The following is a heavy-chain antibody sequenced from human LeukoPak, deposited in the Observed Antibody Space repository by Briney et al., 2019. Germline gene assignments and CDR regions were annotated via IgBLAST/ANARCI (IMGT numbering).Heavy chain of an antibody. D-gene: IGHD3-10*01. CDR3: ARDYRGSGTYFAFDI. J-gene: IGHJ3*02. V-gene: IGHV3-48*03. Sequence: GGSLRLSCAASGFTFSSYEMNWVRQAPGKGLEWVSYISSSGSTIYYADSVKGRFTISRDNAKNSLYLQMNSLRAEDTAVYYCARDYRGSGTYFAFDIWGQGTMVTVSS. CDR2: ISSSGSTI. CDR1: GFTFSSYE.